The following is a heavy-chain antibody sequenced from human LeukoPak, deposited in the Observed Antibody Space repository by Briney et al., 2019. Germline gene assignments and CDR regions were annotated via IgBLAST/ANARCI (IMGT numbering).Heavy chain of an antibody. CDR3: ARDGLELRGFIHFQH. J-gene: IGHJ1*01. Sequence: AGRSLRLSCAASGFTFSSYGMHWVRQAPGKGLEWVAVIWYDGSNKFYADSAKGRFTISRDNSKNTLYLQMNSLRAEDTAVYYCARDGLELRGFIHFQHWGQGTLVTVSS. D-gene: IGHD1-7*01. CDR2: IWYDGSNK. CDR1: GFTFSSYG. V-gene: IGHV3-33*01.